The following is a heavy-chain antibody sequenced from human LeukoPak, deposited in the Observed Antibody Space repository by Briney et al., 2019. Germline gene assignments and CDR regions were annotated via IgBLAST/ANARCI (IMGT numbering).Heavy chain of an antibody. J-gene: IGHJ4*02. Sequence: SVKVSCKASGGTFSSYAISWGRQAPGQGLEWMGGIIPIFGTANYAQKFQCRVTITTDGSTSTAYMELSSLRSEDTAVYYCARGGRDSSGKVGYFDYWGQGTLVTVSS. D-gene: IGHD3-22*01. CDR3: ARGGRDSSGKVGYFDY. V-gene: IGHV1-69*05. CDR2: IIPIFGTA. CDR1: GGTFSSYA.